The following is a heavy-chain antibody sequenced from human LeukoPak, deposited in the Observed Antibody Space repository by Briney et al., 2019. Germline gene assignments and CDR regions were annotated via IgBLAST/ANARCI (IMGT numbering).Heavy chain of an antibody. CDR2: INWNGGST. D-gene: IGHD3-10*01. J-gene: IGHJ4*02. Sequence: PGVSERLSRAASGFTLDDYRMRCVRQAPGKALVWVSGINWNGGSTGYADSVKGRFTISRDNAKHSLYLQMNSLRAEDPAFYYSASFYSVSGSYSLAVDYWGQGPLVTASS. V-gene: IGHV3-20*04. CDR3: ASFYSVSGSYSLAVDY. CDR1: GFTLDDYR.